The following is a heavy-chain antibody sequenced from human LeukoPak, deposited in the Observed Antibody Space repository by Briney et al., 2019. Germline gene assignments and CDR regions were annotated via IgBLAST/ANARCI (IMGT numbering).Heavy chain of an antibody. V-gene: IGHV4-61*02. J-gene: IGHJ4*02. CDR1: GDSISSGSYY. CDR2: IYTSGIT. Sequence: SETLSLTCTVSGDSISSGSYYWSWIRQPAGKGLEWIGRIYTSGITNYNSSLTSRATISVDTSKNQFSLKLSSVTAADTAVYYCVRDSGNGYNYWGQGTLVTVSS. CDR3: VRDSGNGYNY. D-gene: IGHD3-22*01.